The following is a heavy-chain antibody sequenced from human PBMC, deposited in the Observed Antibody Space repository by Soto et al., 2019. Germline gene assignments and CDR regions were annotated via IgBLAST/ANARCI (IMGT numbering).Heavy chain of an antibody. CDR2: ISSSGATI. J-gene: IGHJ6*02. D-gene: IGHD5-18*01. CDR1: GFTFSSYS. CDR3: ARALHSSYGFDV. V-gene: IGHV3-48*04. Sequence: VSLRLSCAASGFTFSSYSMHWVLQAPGKGLEWVAVISYISSSGATIYYVDSVKGRFTISRDNAENSLYLQMNSLRAEDTAVYYCARALHSSYGFDVWGLGTRVTVSS.